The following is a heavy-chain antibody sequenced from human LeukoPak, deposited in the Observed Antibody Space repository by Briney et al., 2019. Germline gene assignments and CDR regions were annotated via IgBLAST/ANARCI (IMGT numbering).Heavy chain of an antibody. V-gene: IGHV3-7*01. J-gene: IGHJ3*02. CDR2: IKKDGSEK. CDR1: GFTFSSYW. D-gene: IGHD3-10*01. Sequence: GGSLRLSCAASGFTFSSYWMSWVRQAPGKGLEWVANIKKDGSEKYYVDSVKGRFTISRDNAKNSLYLQMNSLRAEDTAVYYCARVDYYGSGSYFPSAFDIWGQGTMVTVSS. CDR3: ARVDYYGSGSYFPSAFDI.